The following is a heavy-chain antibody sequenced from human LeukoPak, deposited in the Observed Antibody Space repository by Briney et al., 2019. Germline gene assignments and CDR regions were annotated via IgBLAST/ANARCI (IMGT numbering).Heavy chain of an antibody. V-gene: IGHV1-46*01. J-gene: IGHJ4*02. Sequence: GASVKVSCKAFGYTFTTYYLHWVRQAPGQGLEWMGIINPSGGSTTYAQNFQGGVTMTRDTSTSTVYLEVSSLRSEDTAVYYCARDGGMVWYSSSSIDYWGQGTLVTVSS. CDR3: ARDGGMVWYSSSSIDY. CDR2: INPSGGST. D-gene: IGHD6-6*01. CDR1: GYTFTTYY.